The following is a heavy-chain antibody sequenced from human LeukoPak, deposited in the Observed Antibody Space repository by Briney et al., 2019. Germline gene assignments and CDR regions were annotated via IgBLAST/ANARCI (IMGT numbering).Heavy chain of an antibody. V-gene: IGHV4-34*01. J-gene: IGHJ3*01. D-gene: IGHD2-8*02. CDR3: ARKGFVESTGWRGAFDV. CDR1: RGSVSGYF. Sequence: SETMSLTCDAYRGSVSGYFWSWNRQTPGKGLEWLGEMNDSGSTNCNPCFKSRVTISVAVSKNQYSLRLTSVTAVDRAVYYCARKGFVESTGWRGAFDVWGQGTMVTVSS. CDR2: MNDSGST.